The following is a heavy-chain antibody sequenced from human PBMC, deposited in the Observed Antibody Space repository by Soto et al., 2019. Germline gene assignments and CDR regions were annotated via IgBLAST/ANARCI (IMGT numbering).Heavy chain of an antibody. V-gene: IGHV3-23*01. Sequence: GGSLRLSCSTSGFTFSTYAMNWVRQAPGKGLEWVSALSGSGGTTYYADSVRGRFTISRDNSKNTLFLQMSSLRAEDTALYYCAKQRAGYGSGSDTFYFDFWGQGTLVTVSS. CDR1: GFTFSTYA. J-gene: IGHJ4*02. CDR3: AKQRAGYGSGSDTFYFDF. D-gene: IGHD3-10*01. CDR2: LSGSGGTT.